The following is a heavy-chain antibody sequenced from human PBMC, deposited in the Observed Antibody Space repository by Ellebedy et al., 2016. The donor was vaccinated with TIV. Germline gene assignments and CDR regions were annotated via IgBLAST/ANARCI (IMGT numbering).Heavy chain of an antibody. J-gene: IGHJ4*02. CDR2: ISHADSHL. Sequence: GESLKISCKGFGYSFTNYWIVWVRQMRGKGLERMGVISHADSHLRSNQSFQGQVTISADKSTSTAYLQWNNLKASDTAMYYCARQPYYFDSSGYYQATPDYPLEYWGQGTLVTVSS. V-gene: IGHV5-51*01. CDR1: GYSFTNYW. CDR3: ARQPYYFDSSGYYQATPDYPLEY. D-gene: IGHD3-22*01.